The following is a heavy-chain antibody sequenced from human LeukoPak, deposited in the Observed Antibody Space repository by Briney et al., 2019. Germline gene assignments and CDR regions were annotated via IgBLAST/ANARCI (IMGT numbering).Heavy chain of an antibody. CDR3: ARQGYNYGTGRYNWFDP. Sequence: SETLSLTCAVSGGSISSYYWSWIRQPPGKGLEWFGYMYYSGSINYNPSLKTGLTISVDTSKNQISLKLSSVTAADTAVYYCARQGYNYGTGRYNWFDPWGQGILVTVSS. V-gene: IGHV4-59*08. J-gene: IGHJ5*02. CDR2: MYYSGSI. CDR1: GGSISSYY. D-gene: IGHD5-18*01.